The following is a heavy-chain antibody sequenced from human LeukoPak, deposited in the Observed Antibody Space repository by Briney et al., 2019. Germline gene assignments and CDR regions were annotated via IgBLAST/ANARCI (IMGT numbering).Heavy chain of an antibody. CDR1: GFTFSSYA. CDR3: AKKHSTGLDP. D-gene: IGHD2/OR15-2a*01. V-gene: IGHV3-23*01. J-gene: IGHJ5*02. CDR2: ISGSGGST. Sequence: GGSLRRSCAASGFTFSSYARGWVRQAPGQGLEWVSAISGSGGSTYYADSVKGRFTISRDNSKNNLYLQMNSLRAEDTAVYYCAKKHSTGLDPWGQGTLVTVSS.